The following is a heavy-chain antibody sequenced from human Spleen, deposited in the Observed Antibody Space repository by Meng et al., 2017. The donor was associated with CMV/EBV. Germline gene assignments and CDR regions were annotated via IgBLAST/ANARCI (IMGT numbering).Heavy chain of an antibody. D-gene: IGHD2-2*01. V-gene: IGHV1-18*01. Sequence: SGYTFTSYGISWVRQAPGQGLEWMGWISAYNGNTNYAQKLQGRVTMTTDTSTSTAYMELRSLRSDDTAVYYCARDLIVVVPAAVPFDYWGQGTLVTVSS. CDR3: ARDLIVVVPAAVPFDY. CDR2: ISAYNGNT. J-gene: IGHJ4*02. CDR1: GYTFTSYG.